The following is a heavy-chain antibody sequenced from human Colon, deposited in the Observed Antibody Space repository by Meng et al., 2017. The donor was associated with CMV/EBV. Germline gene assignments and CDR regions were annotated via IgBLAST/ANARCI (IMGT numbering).Heavy chain of an antibody. Sequence: SVKVSCKVSGGTFNNYGISWVRQAPGQGLEWMGGLIPVFGTPKYAQKFQGRVTITADASMTTMYMELTSLTSDDTAVYYCARSPLPAALNWFDPWGQGTPVTVSS. D-gene: IGHD2-2*01. CDR1: GGTFNNYG. J-gene: IGHJ5*02. V-gene: IGHV1-69*13. CDR3: ARSPLPAALNWFDP. CDR2: LIPVFGTP.